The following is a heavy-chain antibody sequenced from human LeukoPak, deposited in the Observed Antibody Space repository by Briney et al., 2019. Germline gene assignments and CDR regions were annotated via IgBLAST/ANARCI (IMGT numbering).Heavy chain of an antibody. J-gene: IGHJ4*02. D-gene: IGHD6-13*01. CDR3: ARRGTSSSWAHFDY. CDR2: IKQDGSEK. V-gene: IGHV3-7*05. CDR1: GFTFSSYW. Sequence: GGSLRLSCAASGFTFSSYWMTWVRQAPGKGLEWVAKIKQDGSEKYYVDSVKGRFTISRDNAKNSLYLQMNSLGAEDAAVYYCARRGTSSSWAHFDYWGQGTLVTVSS.